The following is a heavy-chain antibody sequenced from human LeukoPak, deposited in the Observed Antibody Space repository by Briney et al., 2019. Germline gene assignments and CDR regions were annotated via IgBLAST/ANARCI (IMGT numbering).Heavy chain of an antibody. CDR1: GASLNDYY. V-gene: IGHV4-59*12. J-gene: IGHJ4*02. CDR3: ASGAADGYNFGFDY. D-gene: IGHD5-24*01. Sequence: SETLSLTCTVSGASLNDYYWSWIRQPPGKALEWNGFIHSSGSANSNPSLTSRVTISIDTSKNQFSLNLRSLTAADTAVYFCASGAADGYNFGFDYWGQGTLAAVSS. CDR2: IHSSGSA.